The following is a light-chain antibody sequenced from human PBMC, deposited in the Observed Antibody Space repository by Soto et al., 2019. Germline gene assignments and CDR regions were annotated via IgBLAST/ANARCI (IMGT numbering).Light chain of an antibody. Sequence: ENVLTQSPGTLSLSPGERATLSCKASQSVGGNYLAWYQHKPGQAPSLLIYAASNRAAGIPDRFSGRGSGTDFILTISRLEPEDFAVYFCQQYGGSPLFTFGPGTKVEIK. J-gene: IGKJ3*01. CDR1: QSVGGNY. CDR2: AAS. CDR3: QQYGGSPLFT. V-gene: IGKV3-20*01.